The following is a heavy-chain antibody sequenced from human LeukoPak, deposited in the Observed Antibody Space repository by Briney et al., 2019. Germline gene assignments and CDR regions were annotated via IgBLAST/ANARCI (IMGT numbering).Heavy chain of an antibody. V-gene: IGHV1-18*01. CDR3: ARGDPYRYYYYGMDV. D-gene: IGHD5-18*01. CDR1: GGTFSSYA. Sequence: ASVKVSCKASGGTFSSYAISWVRQAPGQGLEWMGWISAYNGNTNYAQKLQGRVTMTTDTSTSTAYMELRSLRSDDTAVYYCARGDPYRYYYYGMDVWGQGTTVTVSS. CDR2: ISAYNGNT. J-gene: IGHJ6*02.